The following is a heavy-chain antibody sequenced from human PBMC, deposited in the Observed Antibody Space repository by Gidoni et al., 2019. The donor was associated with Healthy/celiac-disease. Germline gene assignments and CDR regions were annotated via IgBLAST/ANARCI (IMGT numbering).Heavy chain of an antibody. D-gene: IGHD4-17*01. V-gene: IGHV1-3*01. J-gene: IGHJ6*02. Sequence: QVQLVQSGAEVKKPEASVKVSCKASGSPFTRYDMHLLRQAPGLRLEWMGWSNAGNGNTKYSQKFQSRVTIARDTSESTAYMELSSLRSEDTAVYYCARDLPSSRDYGDYDYYYGMDVWGQGTTVTVSS. CDR1: GSPFTRYD. CDR2: SNAGNGNT. CDR3: ARDLPSSRDYGDYDYYYGMDV.